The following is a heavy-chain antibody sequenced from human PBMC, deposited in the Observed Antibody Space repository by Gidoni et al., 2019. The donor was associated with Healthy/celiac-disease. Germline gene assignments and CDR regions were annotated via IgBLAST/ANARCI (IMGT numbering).Heavy chain of an antibody. D-gene: IGHD3-22*01. J-gene: IGHJ4*02. CDR3: ARGPIDSSGHRPAPVDY. Sequence: KASGGTFSSYAISWVRQAPGQGLEWMGGIIPIFGTANYAQKFQGRVTITAVESTSTAYMELSSLRSEDTAVYYCARGPIDSSGHRPAPVDYWGQGTLVTVSS. CDR1: GGTFSSYA. CDR2: IIPIFGTA. V-gene: IGHV1-69*01.